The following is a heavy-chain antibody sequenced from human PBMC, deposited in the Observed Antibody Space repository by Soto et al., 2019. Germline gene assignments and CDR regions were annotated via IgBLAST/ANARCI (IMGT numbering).Heavy chain of an antibody. CDR2: IFYSGST. D-gene: IGHD3-10*01. J-gene: IGHJ4*02. Sequence: QVQLQESGPGLVKPSETLALTCTVSGGSISSYYWSWIRQPPGKGLEWIGFIFYSGSTSYNPSLKRRVTKSIDKCEYKFSLRLNSVNTEDTAVYYSASKIGDPVLRLDSWGQGTQVAVPS. V-gene: IGHV4-59*01. CDR3: ASKIGDPVLRLDS. CDR1: GGSISSYY.